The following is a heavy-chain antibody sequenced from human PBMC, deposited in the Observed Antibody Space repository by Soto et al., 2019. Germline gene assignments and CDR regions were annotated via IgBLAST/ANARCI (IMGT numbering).Heavy chain of an antibody. V-gene: IGHV3-15*07. CDR1: GLTFSYAW. D-gene: IGHD3-9*01. CDR3: TTDYDIVTIRWNAFEI. J-gene: IGHJ3*02. Sequence: GGSLRLSCAASGLTFSYAWMTWVRQAPGKGLEWVGRIKSKTNGGTTDYAAPVKGRFTISRDDSKNTLYLELNSLKTEDTAVYYCTTDYDIVTIRWNAFEIWGQGTMVTVSS. CDR2: IKSKTNGGTT.